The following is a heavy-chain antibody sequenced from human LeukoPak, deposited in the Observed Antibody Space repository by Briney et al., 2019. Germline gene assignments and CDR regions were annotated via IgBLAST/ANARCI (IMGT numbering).Heavy chain of an antibody. CDR2: ISGSGGST. J-gene: IGHJ4*02. V-gene: IGHV3-23*01. Sequence: SGGSLRLSCAASGFTFGSYAMSWVRQAPGKGLEWVSAISGSGGSTYYADSVKGRFTISRDNSKNTLYLQMNSLRAEDTAVYYCAKDRREVTAISADYWGQGTLVTVSS. CDR1: GFTFGSYA. D-gene: IGHD2-21*02. CDR3: AKDRREVTAISADY.